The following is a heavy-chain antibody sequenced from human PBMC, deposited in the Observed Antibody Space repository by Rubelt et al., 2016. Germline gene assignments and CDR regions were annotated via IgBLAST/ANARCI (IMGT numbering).Heavy chain of an antibody. V-gene: IGHV1-2*06. CDR1: GYTFTGYY. Sequence: QVQLVQSGAEVKKPGASVKVSCKASGYTFTGYYMHWVRQAPGQGLEWMGRINPNSGGTNYAQKFQGRVTMTRETSISTAYMELSRLRSDNTAVYYCARGRAIETHAFDIWGQGTMVTVSS. J-gene: IGHJ3*02. CDR2: INPNSGGT. CDR3: ARGRAIETHAFDI.